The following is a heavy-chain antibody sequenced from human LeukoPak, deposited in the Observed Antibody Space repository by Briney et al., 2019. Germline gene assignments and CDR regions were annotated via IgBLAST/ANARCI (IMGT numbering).Heavy chain of an antibody. CDR1: RFTFSIFG. CDR2: ISSDGTNK. D-gene: IGHD3-22*01. J-gene: IGHJ4*02. V-gene: IGHV3-30*03. Sequence: GGSLRLSCAASRFTFSIFGMHWVRQAPGKGLEWIAVISSDGTNKYYVDSVRGRFTISRDNSKDTLYLQMSSLRIEDTAIYYCRAATRYLDYYYDYWGQGTLVTVSS. CDR3: RAATRYLDYYYDY.